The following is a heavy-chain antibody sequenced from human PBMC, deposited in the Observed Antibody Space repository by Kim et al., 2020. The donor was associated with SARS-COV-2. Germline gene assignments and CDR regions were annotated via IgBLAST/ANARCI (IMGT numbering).Heavy chain of an antibody. CDR1: VFTFNTYG. D-gene: IGHD1-26*01. J-gene: IGHJ4*02. V-gene: IGHV3-30*18. CDR3: AKSFSGSYFGYDY. CDR2: ISYDGSNK. Sequence: GGSLRLSCAASVFTFNTYGMHWVRQAPGKGLEWVAVISYDGSNKYYADSVKGRFTISRDNSKNTLYLQMNSLRIEYTAVYYCAKSFSGSYFGYDYWGQGTLVTVSS.